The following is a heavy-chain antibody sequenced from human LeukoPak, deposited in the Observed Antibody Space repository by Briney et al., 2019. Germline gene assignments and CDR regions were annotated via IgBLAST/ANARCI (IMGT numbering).Heavy chain of an antibody. CDR1: GYTFSSYW. J-gene: IGHJ6*03. D-gene: IGHD2-8*01. Sequence: GESLKISCKGSGYTFSSYWIGWVRQMPGKGLEWMGIIYPDYSDTRYSPSFQGQVTISADKSISTAYLQWSSLKASGTAMYYCARLAYCSNDVCYSNYYYSMDVWGKGTTVTVSS. CDR2: IYPDYSDT. V-gene: IGHV5-51*01. CDR3: ARLAYCSNDVCYSNYYYSMDV.